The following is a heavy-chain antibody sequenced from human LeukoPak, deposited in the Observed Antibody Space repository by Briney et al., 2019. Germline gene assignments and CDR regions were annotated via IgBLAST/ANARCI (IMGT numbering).Heavy chain of an antibody. J-gene: IGHJ4*02. Sequence: PSETLSLTRTVSSVSTNNNYWSWIRQPPGQGLEWIGFIYYSGDTNYNPSLKSRVTISLDTSKKQFSLRQSSVTAADTAVYYCARALYYYESSGHRFVEGGRGTVVTVSS. V-gene: IGHV4-59*01. D-gene: IGHD3-22*01. CDR2: IYYSGDT. CDR1: SVSTNNNY. CDR3: ARALYYYESSGHRFVE.